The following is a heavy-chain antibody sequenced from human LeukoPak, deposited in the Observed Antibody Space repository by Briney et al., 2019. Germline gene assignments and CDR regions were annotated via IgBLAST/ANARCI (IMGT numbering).Heavy chain of an antibody. V-gene: IGHV4-39*01. CDR2: FYYGGGT. CDR1: GGSISSPIYY. CDR3: ASLDKSTTYYYDSSGSLLFSV. D-gene: IGHD3-22*01. Sequence: SETLSLTCTVSGGSISSPIYYWGWIRQPPGKGLEWIGSFYYGGGTYYSPSLKSRVTISVDTSKNQFSLRLSSVTAADTAVYYCASLDKSTTYYYDSSGSLLFSVWGKGTTVTISS. J-gene: IGHJ6*04.